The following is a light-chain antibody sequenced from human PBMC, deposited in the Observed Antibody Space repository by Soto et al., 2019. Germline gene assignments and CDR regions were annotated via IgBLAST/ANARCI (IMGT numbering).Light chain of an antibody. J-gene: IGLJ1*01. CDR2: DDS. CDR1: RSNIGAAYG. Sequence: QPVLTQPPSVSGAPGQRVTISCTGGRSNIGAAYGVHWYQHLPGTAPKLLIYDDSNRPSGVPDRFSGSKSGTSASLDITGLQAEDEADYYCQSYDSSLSGFYVFGTGTKVTVL. V-gene: IGLV1-40*01. CDR3: QSYDSSLSGFYV.